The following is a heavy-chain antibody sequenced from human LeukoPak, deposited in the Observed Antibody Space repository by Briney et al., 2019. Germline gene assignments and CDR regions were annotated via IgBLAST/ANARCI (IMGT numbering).Heavy chain of an antibody. J-gene: IGHJ4*02. CDR1: GGTFSSYA. D-gene: IGHD6-19*01. CDR2: IIPIFGTA. CDR3: ARDGPGIAVAGN. V-gene: IGHV1-69*05. Sequence: GSSVKVSCKASGGTFSSYAISWVRQAPGQGLEWMGGIIPIFGTANYAQKFQGRVTITTDESTSTAYMELSSLRSEDTAVYYCARDGPGIAVAGNWGQGTLVTVSS.